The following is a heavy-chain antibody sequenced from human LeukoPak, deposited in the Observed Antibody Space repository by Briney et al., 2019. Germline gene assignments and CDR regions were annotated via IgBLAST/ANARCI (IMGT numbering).Heavy chain of an antibody. J-gene: IGHJ4*02. D-gene: IGHD3-3*01. Sequence: GASVKVSCKTSGYIFRDYYMHWVRQAPGQGLEWMGWINPNSGGTNYAQKFQGRVTMTRDTSISTAYMELSRLRSDDTAVYYCARVFRAVWSGENFDYWGQGTLVTVSS. CDR2: INPNSGGT. CDR3: ARVFRAVWSGENFDY. V-gene: IGHV1-2*02. CDR1: GYIFRDYY.